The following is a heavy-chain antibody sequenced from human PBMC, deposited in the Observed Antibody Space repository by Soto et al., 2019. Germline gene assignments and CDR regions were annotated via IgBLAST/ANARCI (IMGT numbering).Heavy chain of an antibody. Sequence: SETLSLTCAVYGWSFSDYYWSWIRQPPGKGLEWIGEINHTGGTNYHPSLKSRVTISVDTSKKQLSLKLSSVTAADTAVYYCATHRENYYYYGMDVWGQGTTVTVSS. CDR2: INHTGGT. CDR1: GWSFSDYY. J-gene: IGHJ6*02. V-gene: IGHV4-34*01. D-gene: IGHD3-10*01. CDR3: ATHRENYYYYGMDV.